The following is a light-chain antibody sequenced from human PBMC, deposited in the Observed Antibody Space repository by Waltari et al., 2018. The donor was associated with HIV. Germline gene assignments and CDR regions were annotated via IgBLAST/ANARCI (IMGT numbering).Light chain of an antibody. J-gene: IGLJ1*01. Sequence: QSALTQPASVSGSPGQSITIPCTGTSSDVGGYNDVSWYQQHPGKAPKLMIYDVSKRPSGVSNRFSGSKSGNTASLTISGLQAEDEADYYCCSYAGSSTYVFGTGTKVTVL. CDR2: DVS. CDR1: SSDVGGYND. CDR3: CSYAGSSTYV. V-gene: IGLV2-23*02.